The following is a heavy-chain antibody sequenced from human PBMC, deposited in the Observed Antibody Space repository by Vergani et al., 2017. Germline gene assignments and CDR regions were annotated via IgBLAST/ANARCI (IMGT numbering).Heavy chain of an antibody. Sequence: EVQLVESGGGLVQPGGSLRLSCAASGFTFSSYWMSWVRQAPGKGLEWVANIKQDGSEKYYVDSVKGRFTISRDNAKNSLYLQMNSLRAEDTAVYYCARASKGGSWPYYYYYMDVWGKGTTVTVSS. CDR3: ARASKGGSWPYYYYYMDV. J-gene: IGHJ6*03. CDR2: IKQDGSEK. D-gene: IGHD6-13*01. CDR1: GFTFSSYW. V-gene: IGHV3-7*01.